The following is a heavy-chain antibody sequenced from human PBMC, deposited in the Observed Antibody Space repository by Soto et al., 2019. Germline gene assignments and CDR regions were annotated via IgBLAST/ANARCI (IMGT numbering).Heavy chain of an antibody. Sequence: ALVKVSCKASGYTFTGYYMHWVRQAPGQGLEWMGWINPNSGGTNYAQKFQGWVTMTRDTSISTAYMELSRLRSDDTAVYYCARDMLHRDSSSWPPPYYYYYGMDVWGQGTTVTVSS. CDR3: ARDMLHRDSSSWPPPYYYYYGMDV. V-gene: IGHV1-2*04. CDR1: GYTFTGYY. D-gene: IGHD6-13*01. J-gene: IGHJ6*02. CDR2: INPNSGGT.